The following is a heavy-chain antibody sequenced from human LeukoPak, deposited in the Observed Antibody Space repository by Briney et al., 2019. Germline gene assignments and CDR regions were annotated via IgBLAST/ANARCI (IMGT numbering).Heavy chain of an antibody. Sequence: ASVKVSCKASGYTFTGYYMHWVRQAPGQGLEWMEWINPNSGGTNYAQKFQGRVTMTRDTSISTAYMELSRLRSDDTAVYYCARDTSTVTTGYFQHWGQGTLVTVSS. CDR3: ARDTSTVTTGYFQH. V-gene: IGHV1-2*02. J-gene: IGHJ1*01. CDR1: GYTFTGYY. CDR2: INPNSGGT. D-gene: IGHD4-11*01.